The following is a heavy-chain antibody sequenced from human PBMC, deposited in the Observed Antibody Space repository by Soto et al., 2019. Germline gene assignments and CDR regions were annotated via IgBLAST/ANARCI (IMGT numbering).Heavy chain of an antibody. J-gene: IGHJ4*01. CDR2: IYYGGST. CDR3: ARGGYYYENSGQNAYDY. Sequence: TLSLTCTVSGGSISSGGYYWSWIRQHPGKGLEWIGYIYYGGSTYYNPSLKSRATISGDTSKNQFSLKLSSVTAADTAVYYCARGGYYYENSGQNAYDYWGQGILVTVS. CDR1: GGSISSGGYY. V-gene: IGHV4-31*03. D-gene: IGHD3-22*01.